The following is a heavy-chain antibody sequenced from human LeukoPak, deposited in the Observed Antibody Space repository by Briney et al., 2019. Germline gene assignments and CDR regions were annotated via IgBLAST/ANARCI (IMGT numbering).Heavy chain of an antibody. V-gene: IGHV3-21*01. CDR3: ARDPGIVVVPAVPDAFDI. D-gene: IGHD2-2*01. Sequence: GGSLRLSCAASGFTFSSYAMNWVRQAPGKGLEWVSFISSSSSYIYYADSVKGRFTISRDNAKNSLYLQMNSLRAEDTAVYYCARDPGIVVVPAVPDAFDIWGQGTMVTVSS. J-gene: IGHJ3*02. CDR2: ISSSSSYI. CDR1: GFTFSSYA.